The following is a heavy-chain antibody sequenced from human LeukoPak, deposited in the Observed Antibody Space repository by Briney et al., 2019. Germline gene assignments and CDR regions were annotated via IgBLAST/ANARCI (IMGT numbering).Heavy chain of an antibody. Sequence: GASVKVFCKASGYTFTGYYMHWVRQAPGQGLEWMGWINPNSGGTNYAQKFQGRVTMTRDTSISTAYMELSRLRSDDTAVYYCARGEAEVADAFDIWGQGTMVTVSS. J-gene: IGHJ3*02. CDR2: INPNSGGT. CDR1: GYTFTGYY. D-gene: IGHD3-16*01. CDR3: ARGEAEVADAFDI. V-gene: IGHV1-2*02.